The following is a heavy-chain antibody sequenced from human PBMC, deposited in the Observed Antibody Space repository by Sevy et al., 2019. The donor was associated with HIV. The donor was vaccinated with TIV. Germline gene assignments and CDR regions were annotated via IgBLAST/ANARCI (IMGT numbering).Heavy chain of an antibody. CDR1: GFTFSNYS. D-gene: IGHD2-21*01. J-gene: IGHJ3*02. V-gene: IGHV3-48*02. Sequence: GGSLRLSCAASGFTFSNYSMTWLRQAPGKGLEWISYISSSSRTIYNADSVKGRFTISRDNAKNSLYLQMNSLRDEDTAVYYCARHVTNVVQRISTRAFDIWGQWTMVTVSS. CDR2: ISSSSRTI. CDR3: ARHVTNVVQRISTRAFDI.